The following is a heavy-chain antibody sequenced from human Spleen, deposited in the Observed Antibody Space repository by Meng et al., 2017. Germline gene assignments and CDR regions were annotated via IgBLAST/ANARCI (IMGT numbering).Heavy chain of an antibody. Sequence: VELQQWGAGLLQPSETLSLPCVVSGGSFSDSYWSWIRQPPGKGLEWIGEINHSGSTNYNPSLESRATISVDTSQNNLSLKLSSVTAADSAVYYCARGPTTMAHDFDYWGQGTLVTVSS. CDR3: ARGPTTMAHDFDY. J-gene: IGHJ4*02. CDR2: INHSGST. V-gene: IGHV4-34*01. CDR1: GGSFSDSY. D-gene: IGHD4-11*01.